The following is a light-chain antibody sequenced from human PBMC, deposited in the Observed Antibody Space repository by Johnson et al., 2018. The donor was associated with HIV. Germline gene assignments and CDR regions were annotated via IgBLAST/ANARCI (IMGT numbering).Light chain of an antibody. J-gene: IGLJ1*01. CDR3: GTWDSSLSQGV. CDR1: SSNIGNNY. V-gene: IGLV1-51*01. Sequence: QSVLTQPPSVSAAPGQKVTISCSGSSSNIGNNYVSWYQQLPGTAPKLLIYDNNKRPSGIPDRFSGSKSGTSATLGITGLQTGYEADYYCGTWDSSLSQGVFGTGTKVTVL. CDR2: DNN.